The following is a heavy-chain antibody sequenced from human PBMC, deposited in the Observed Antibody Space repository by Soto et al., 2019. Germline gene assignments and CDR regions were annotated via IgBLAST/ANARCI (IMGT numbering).Heavy chain of an antibody. CDR1: GFAFNTYD. V-gene: IGHV3-23*01. J-gene: IGHJ3*02. D-gene: IGHD3-16*01. CDR3: AKNQWGNVFDI. CDR2: ISKSGATP. Sequence: EVQLLESGGGLVQPGGSLRLSCGASGFAFNTYDMTWVRQAPGKGLEWVSTISKSGATPYYADSVRGRFTISRDNSKNTLHLQMNSLRAEDTALYYCAKNQWGNVFDIWGQGTMLTVSS.